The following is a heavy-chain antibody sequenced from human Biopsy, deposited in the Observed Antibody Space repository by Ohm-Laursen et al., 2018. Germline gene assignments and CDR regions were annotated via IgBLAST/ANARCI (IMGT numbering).Heavy chain of an antibody. CDR1: GNTFATYH. J-gene: IGHJ6*02. Sequence: SVKVSCKASGNTFATYHIHWVRQAPGQGLEWMGVISPSGATTSFSQKFQGRITMTRDTSTGTVYMDLNSLGSEDTAVYYCARAGVGSDGTDSYYYGMDVWGPGNPGHRLL. V-gene: IGHV1-46*01. CDR3: ARAGVGSDGTDSYYYGMDV. D-gene: IGHD5-24*01. CDR2: ISPSGATT.